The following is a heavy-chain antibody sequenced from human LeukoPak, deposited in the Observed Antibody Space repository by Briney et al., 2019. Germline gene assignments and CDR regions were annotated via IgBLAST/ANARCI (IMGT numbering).Heavy chain of an antibody. CDR2: IDLSGSTL. J-gene: IGHJ5*02. CDR1: GFTFSSYT. CDR3: ARGPPLFDP. Sequence: PGGSLRLSCAASGFTFSSYTMNWVRRAPGKGLEWVSYIDLSGSTLYYLESVKGRFTISRDNAKNSLYLQMNSLRAEDTAVYYCARGPPLFDPWGQGTLVAVSS. V-gene: IGHV3-48*04.